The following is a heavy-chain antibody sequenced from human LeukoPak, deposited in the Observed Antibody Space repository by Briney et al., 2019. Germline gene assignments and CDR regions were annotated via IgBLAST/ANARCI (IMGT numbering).Heavy chain of an antibody. D-gene: IGHD3-16*01. Sequence: GGSLRLSCAASGFTFSNYEMNWVRQAPGKGLEWVSYISSSGGTMYYADSVKGRFTISRDNAKNSLYLQMNSLRAEDTAVYYCAREDLEDAGLITEKYFFDYWGQGTLVTVSS. V-gene: IGHV3-48*03. J-gene: IGHJ4*02. CDR2: ISSSGGTM. CDR1: GFTFSNYE. CDR3: AREDLEDAGLITEKYFFDY.